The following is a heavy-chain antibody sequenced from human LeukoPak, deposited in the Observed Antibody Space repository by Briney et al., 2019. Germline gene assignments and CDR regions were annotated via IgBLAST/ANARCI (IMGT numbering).Heavy chain of an antibody. CDR3: ARGPAAAIDY. V-gene: IGHV3-48*02. J-gene: IGHJ4*02. CDR2: ISSSSYTI. D-gene: IGHD2-2*01. CDR1: GFTFNSYS. Sequence: GGSLRLSCAASGFTFNSYSMNWVRQAPGKGLEWVSYISSSSYTIYYADSMKGRFTIFRDNGKNSLYLQMNSLRDEDTAIYYCARGPAAAIDYWGQGTLVTVSS.